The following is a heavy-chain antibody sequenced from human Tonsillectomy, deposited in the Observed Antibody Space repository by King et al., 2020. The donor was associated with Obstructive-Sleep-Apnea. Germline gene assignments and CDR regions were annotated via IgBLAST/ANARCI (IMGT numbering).Heavy chain of an antibody. V-gene: IGHV4-31*03. CDR2: LYYSGRT. D-gene: IGHD3-22*01. Sequence: VQLQESGPGLVKPSQTLSLTCTVSVGSISSGGYYWSWIRQHPGKGLEWIGYLYYSGRTYYYPSLKSRVTISVDTSQTQFSLKLSSVTAADTAVYYCAREGYYYDSSGYSVGHAFDIWGQGTMVTVSS. CDR1: VGSISSGGYY. J-gene: IGHJ3*02. CDR3: AREGYYYDSSGYSVGHAFDI.